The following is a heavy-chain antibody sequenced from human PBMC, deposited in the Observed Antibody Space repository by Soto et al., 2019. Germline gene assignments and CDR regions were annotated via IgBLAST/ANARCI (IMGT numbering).Heavy chain of an antibody. CDR1: VSTFTIWP. CDR2: ISGNSGST. D-gene: IGHD2-21*02. J-gene: IGHJ5*02. Sequence: AGSLTLSRASPVSTFTIWPMTWARYASRQGMEWVSTISGNSGSTHYTDSVKSRVTISRETSINTLHLRMNNLRRDETPLYNCVKGCKWGDTKNIDLWGQGTLVTVSS. V-gene: IGHV3-23*01. CDR3: VKGCKWGDTKNIDL.